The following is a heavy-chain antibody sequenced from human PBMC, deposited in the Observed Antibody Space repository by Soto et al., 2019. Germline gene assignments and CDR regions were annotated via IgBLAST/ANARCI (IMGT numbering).Heavy chain of an antibody. V-gene: IGHV3-66*01. J-gene: IGHJ4*02. CDR3: ARTYF. CDR2: LYSSGRA. CDR1: GLAVSNNY. Sequence: GGSLRLSCAASGLAVSNNYMSWVRQAPGKGPEWVSVLYSSGRADYADSVKARFTISRDNSKNTLYLQMNSLRAEDTAVYYCARTYFWGQGT. D-gene: IGHD3-10*01.